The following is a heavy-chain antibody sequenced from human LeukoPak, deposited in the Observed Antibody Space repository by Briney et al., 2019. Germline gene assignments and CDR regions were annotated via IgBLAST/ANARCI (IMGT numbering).Heavy chain of an antibody. Sequence: SETLSLTCIVSGGSISSISSNNYHWGWIRQPPGKGLEWIGSIYYSGSTYYNPSLKSRVTISVDTSKNQFSLKLSSVTAADTAVYYCARGEYYYDSSGYYFYWGQGTLVTVSS. CDR2: IYYSGST. V-gene: IGHV4-39*01. CDR3: ARGEYYYDSSGYYFY. J-gene: IGHJ4*02. D-gene: IGHD3-22*01. CDR1: GGSISSISSNNYH.